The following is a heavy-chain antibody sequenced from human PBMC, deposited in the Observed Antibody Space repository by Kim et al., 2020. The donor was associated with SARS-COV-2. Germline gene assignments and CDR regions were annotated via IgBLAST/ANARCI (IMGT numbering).Heavy chain of an antibody. J-gene: IGHJ4*02. CDR3: ASQRITFGGVIVTPNVFGY. V-gene: IGHV4-39*01. D-gene: IGHD3-16*02. CDR1: GGSISSSSYY. Sequence: SETLSLTCTVSGGSISSSSYYWGWIRQPPGKGLEWIGSIYYSGSTYYNPSLKSRVTISVDTSKNQFSLKLSSVTAADTAVYYCASQRITFGGVIVTPNVFGYCGQGTLVTVSS. CDR2: IYYSGST.